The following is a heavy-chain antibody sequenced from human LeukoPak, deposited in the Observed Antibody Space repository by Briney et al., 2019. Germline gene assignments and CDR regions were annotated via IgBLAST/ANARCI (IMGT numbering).Heavy chain of an antibody. V-gene: IGHV3-23*01. CDR1: GFAFRSFD. CDR3: AKDRYGDLDY. CDR2: LSGSGDTT. J-gene: IGHJ4*02. Sequence: GGSLRLSCAASGFAFRSFDMSWVRQAPGKGLEWVSSLSGSGDTTYYADSVKGRFTISRDNSNNTLYLQMNSLRAEDTALYYCAKDRYGDLDYWGQGTLVTVSS. D-gene: IGHD4-17*01.